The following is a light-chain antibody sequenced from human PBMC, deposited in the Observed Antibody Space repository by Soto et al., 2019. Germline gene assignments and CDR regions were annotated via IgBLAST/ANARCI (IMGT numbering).Light chain of an antibody. CDR2: STN. CDR1: RSNIGTNY. J-gene: IGLJ2*01. V-gene: IGLV1-47*02. CDR3: AAWDDSLSGPV. Sequence: QSVLTQPPSASGTPGQRVTISCSGSRSNIGTNYVYWYQQLPGTAPKLVIYSTNKRPSGVPDRISGSKSGTSASLAISGLRSDDEATYYCAAWDDSLSGPVFGGGTKLTFL.